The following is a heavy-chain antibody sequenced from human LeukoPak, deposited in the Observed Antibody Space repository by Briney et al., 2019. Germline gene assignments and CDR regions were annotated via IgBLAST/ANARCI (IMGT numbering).Heavy chain of an antibody. D-gene: IGHD2-15*01. CDR2: IYWNDDK. V-gene: IGHV2-5*01. CDR1: GFSLSTTQVG. Sequence: SGPTLVRPTQTLTLTCTFSGFSLSTTQVGVGWIRQPPGKALEWLALIYWNDDKRYRPSLQSRLTITKDASKNQVVLTMTNMDPMDTATYFCAHNVAKWQLQGEFFNYWGQGALVTVSS. CDR3: AHNVAKWQLQGEFFNY. J-gene: IGHJ4*02.